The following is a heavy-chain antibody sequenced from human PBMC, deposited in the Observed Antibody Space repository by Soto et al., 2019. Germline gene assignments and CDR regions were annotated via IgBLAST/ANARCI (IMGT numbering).Heavy chain of an antibody. CDR1: GYTFTGYY. Sequence: EASVKVSCKASGYTFTGYYMHWVRQAPGQGLEWMGWINPNSGGTNYAQKFQGRVTMTRDTSISTAYMELSRLRSDDTAVYYCARDGANDRGPDYDHLPVLGWGQGTLVTVSS. J-gene: IGHJ4*02. D-gene: IGHD3-22*01. CDR2: INPNSGGT. V-gene: IGHV1-2*02. CDR3: ARDGANDRGPDYDHLPVLG.